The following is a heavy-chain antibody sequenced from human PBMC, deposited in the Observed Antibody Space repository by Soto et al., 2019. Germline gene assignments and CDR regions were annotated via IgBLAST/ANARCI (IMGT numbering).Heavy chain of an antibody. CDR3: ARGTTGLGYCSGGSCYSPYYFVY. CDR2: IYSGGST. CDR1: GFTVSSNY. J-gene: IGHJ4*02. D-gene: IGHD2-15*01. Sequence: VQLVESGGGLVQPGGSLRLSCAASGFTVSSNYMSWVRQAPGKGLEWVSVIYSGGSTYYADSVKGRFTISRHNSKNTLYLQMNSLRAEDTAVYYCARGTTGLGYCSGGSCYSPYYFVYWGQGTLVTVSS. V-gene: IGHV3-53*04.